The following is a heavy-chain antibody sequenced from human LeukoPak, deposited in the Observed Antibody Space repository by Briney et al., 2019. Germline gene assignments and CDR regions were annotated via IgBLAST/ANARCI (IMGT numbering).Heavy chain of an antibody. CDR1: GFTFKSYA. D-gene: IGHD3-3*01. Sequence: PGGSLRLSCSAPGFTFKSYAMHWVRQAPGKGLEYVSSINTNGANTYYADSVKGRFTISRDNSKNTLYLQMNSLRAEDTAVYYCASSTIFGPFDYWGQGTLVTVSS. CDR3: ASSTIFGPFDY. J-gene: IGHJ4*02. V-gene: IGHV3-64*04. CDR2: INTNGANT.